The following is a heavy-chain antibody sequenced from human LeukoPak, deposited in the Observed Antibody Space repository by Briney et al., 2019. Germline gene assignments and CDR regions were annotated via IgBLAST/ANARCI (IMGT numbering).Heavy chain of an antibody. V-gene: IGHV3-23*01. CDR1: GFTFSSYA. D-gene: IGHD6-13*01. CDR3: AKSVAAADTRYYYYGMDV. J-gene: IGHJ6*02. CDR2: ISGSGDST. Sequence: GGSLRLSCAASGFTFSSYAMSWVRQSPGKGLEWVSAISGSGDSTYYGDSARGRFTISRDNSKHTVFLQMKSLRAEDTAVYYCAKSVAAADTRYYYYGMDVWGQGTTVTVSS.